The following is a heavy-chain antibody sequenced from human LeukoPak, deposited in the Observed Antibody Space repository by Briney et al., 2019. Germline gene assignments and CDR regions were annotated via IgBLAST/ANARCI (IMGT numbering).Heavy chain of an antibody. CDR3: ARVGGPYYFDY. J-gene: IGHJ4*02. CDR2: IYHSGST. V-gene: IGHV4-38-2*01. CDR1: GYSISSGYC. Sequence: SETLSLTCAVSGYSISSGYCWGWIRQPPGKGLEWIGSIYHSGSTYYNPSLKSRVTISVDTSKNQFSLKLSSVTAADTAVYYCARVGGPYYFDYWGQGTLVTVSS.